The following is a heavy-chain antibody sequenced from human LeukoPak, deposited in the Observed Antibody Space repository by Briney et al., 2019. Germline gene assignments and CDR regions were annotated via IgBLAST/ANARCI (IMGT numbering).Heavy chain of an antibody. V-gene: IGHV3-23*01. J-gene: IGHJ4*02. CDR2: ISGSGGST. CDR3: AKNYRRWLVLLLDYFDY. D-gene: IGHD6-19*01. Sequence: AGGSLRLSCAASGFTFSSYAMSWVRQAPGKGLEWVSAISGSGGSTYYADSVKGRFTISRDNSKNTLYLQMNSLRAEDTAVYYCAKNYRRWLVLLLDYFDYWGQGTLVTVSS. CDR1: GFTFSSYA.